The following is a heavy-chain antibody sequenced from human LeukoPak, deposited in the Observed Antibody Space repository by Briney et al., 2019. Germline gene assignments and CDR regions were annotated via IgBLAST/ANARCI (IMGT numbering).Heavy chain of an antibody. J-gene: IGHJ1*01. CDR1: GGTFSSYA. D-gene: IGHD6-6*01. Sequence: PGASVKVSCKASGGTFSSYAISWVRQAPGQGLEWMGGIIPIFGTANYAQKFQGRVTITTDESTSTAYMELSSLRSEDTAVYYCARGPRWGARPRSAEYFQHWGQGTLVTVSS. CDR2: IIPIFGTA. V-gene: IGHV1-69*05. CDR3: ARGPRWGARPRSAEYFQH.